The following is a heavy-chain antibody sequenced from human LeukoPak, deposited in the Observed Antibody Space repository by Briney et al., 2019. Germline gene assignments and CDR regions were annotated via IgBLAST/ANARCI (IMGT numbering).Heavy chain of an antibody. CDR3: ARGLNWFDP. J-gene: IGHJ5*02. CDR1: GFTFSNYT. V-gene: IGHV3-21*01. CDR2: IGSRSTYV. Sequence: GGSLRLSCAASGFTFSNYTMNWVRQTPGKGLEWVSSIGSRSTYVYFADSVKGRFTISRDNVKNSLYLQMNSLRAEDTAVYYCARGLNWFDPWGQGTLVTVSS.